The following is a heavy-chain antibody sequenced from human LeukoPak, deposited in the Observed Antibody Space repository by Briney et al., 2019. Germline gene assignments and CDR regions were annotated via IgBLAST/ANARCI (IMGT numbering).Heavy chain of an antibody. CDR2: ISYDGSNK. J-gene: IGHJ6*02. CDR1: GFTFSSYA. D-gene: IGHD2-15*01. CDR3: ARDHSGYCSGGSCYGRAYYYYGMDV. Sequence: PGGSLRLSCAASGFTFSSYAMHWVRQAPGKGLEWVAVISYDGSNKYYADSVKGRFTISRDNSKNTLCLQMNSLRAEDTAVYYCARDHSGYCSGGSCYGRAYYYYGMDVWGQGTTVTVSS. V-gene: IGHV3-30-3*01.